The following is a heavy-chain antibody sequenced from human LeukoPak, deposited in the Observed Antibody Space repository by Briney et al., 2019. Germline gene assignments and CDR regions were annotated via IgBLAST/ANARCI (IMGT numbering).Heavy chain of an antibody. Sequence: SGPALVKPTQTLALTCTFSGFSLSTSGMRVSWIRQPPGKALEWLARIDWDDDKYYSTSLKTRLTISKDTSKNQVVLTMTNMDPVDTATYYCARISLRGYEKDDYWGQGTLVTVSS. D-gene: IGHD5-18*01. V-gene: IGHV2-70*04. CDR1: GFSLSTSGMR. J-gene: IGHJ4*02. CDR3: ARISLRGYEKDDY. CDR2: IDWDDDK.